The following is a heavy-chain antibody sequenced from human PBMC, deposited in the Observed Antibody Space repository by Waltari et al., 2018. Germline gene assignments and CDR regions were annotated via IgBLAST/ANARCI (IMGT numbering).Heavy chain of an antibody. V-gene: IGHV4-34*02. CDR1: GGSLSGYH. Sequence: QVQLQQWGAGLLKPSETLSLTCDVSGGSLSGYHWTWIRQPPGKGLEWIGEINDSGRTTSTPSLASRVTVSIDTANNQFSLRVRSVTAADTAVYYCARVFGYYYYYMDVWGKGTTVTISS. CDR2: INDSGRT. J-gene: IGHJ6*03. D-gene: IGHD3-3*01. CDR3: ARVFGYYYYYMDV.